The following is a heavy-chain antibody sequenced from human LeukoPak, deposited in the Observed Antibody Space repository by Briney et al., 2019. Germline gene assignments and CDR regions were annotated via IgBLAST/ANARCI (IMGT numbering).Heavy chain of an antibody. CDR3: ARGLFDWLLRGAFDI. J-gene: IGHJ3*02. D-gene: IGHD3-9*01. Sequence: GGSLRLSCAASGFTFSSYAMKWVRQAPGKGLEWVSSISSSSSYIYYADSVKGRFTISRDNAKNSLYLQMNSLRAEDTAVYYCARGLFDWLLRGAFDIWGQGTMVTVSS. CDR2: ISSSSSYI. V-gene: IGHV3-21*01. CDR1: GFTFSSYA.